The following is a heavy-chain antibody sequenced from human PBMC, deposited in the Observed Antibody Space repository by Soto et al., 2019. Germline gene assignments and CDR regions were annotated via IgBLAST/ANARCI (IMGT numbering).Heavy chain of an antibody. Sequence: SETLSLTCSVSGGSISNDANYWTWIRQPPGKGLEWIGHIYYNGNTYYNPSLKSRLTMSLDTSQNQFSLHLTSVIAADSASYFCARATTVTSSFFYYGLDVWGQGTTVT. CDR1: GGSISNDANY. CDR3: ARATTVTSSFFYYGLDV. CDR2: IYYNGNT. J-gene: IGHJ6*02. D-gene: IGHD4-17*01. V-gene: IGHV4-30-4*08.